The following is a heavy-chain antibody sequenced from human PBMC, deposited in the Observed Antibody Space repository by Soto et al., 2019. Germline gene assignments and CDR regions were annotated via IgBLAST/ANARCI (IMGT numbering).Heavy chain of an antibody. Sequence: AAVKVSCKVSGYTLTELSMHWVRQAPGKGLEWMGGFDPEDGETIHAQKFQGRVTMTEDTSTDTAYMELSSLRSGDTAVYYCATVSYQLLSYYYYGMDVWGQGTTVTVSS. CDR3: ATVSYQLLSYYYYGMDV. J-gene: IGHJ6*02. D-gene: IGHD2-2*01. V-gene: IGHV1-24*01. CDR1: GYTLTELS. CDR2: FDPEDGET.